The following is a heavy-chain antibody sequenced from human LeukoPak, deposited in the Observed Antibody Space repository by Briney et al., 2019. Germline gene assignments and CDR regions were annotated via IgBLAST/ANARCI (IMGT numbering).Heavy chain of an antibody. CDR2: ISGSGGGT. V-gene: IGHV3-23*01. CDR1: GITLSNYC. CDR3: AKRGVVIRVVLVGFHKEAYYFDS. D-gene: IGHD3-10*01. J-gene: IGHJ4*02. Sequence: GSLRLSCAVSGITLSNYCMSWVRQAPGKGLEWVAGISGSGGGTNYADSVKGRFTISRDNPKNTLYLQMNSLRAEDTAVYFCAKRGVVIRVVLVGFHKEAYYFDSWGQGALVTVSS.